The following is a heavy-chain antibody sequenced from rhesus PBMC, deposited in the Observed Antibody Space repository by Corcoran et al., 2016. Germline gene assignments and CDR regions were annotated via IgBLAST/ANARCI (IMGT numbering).Heavy chain of an antibody. J-gene: IGHJ4*01. V-gene: IGHV4-173*01. CDR3: ARPHPPGY. CDR1: GGSISNNY. CDR2: SSGSGGSN. Sequence: QLQLQESGPGLVKPSETLSLTCAVSGGSISNNYWSWIRQPPGKGPEWIGRSSGSGGSNEHNPSLKSRVTISTDTSKNQFSLKLTSVTAADTAVYYCARPHPPGYWGQGVLVAVSS.